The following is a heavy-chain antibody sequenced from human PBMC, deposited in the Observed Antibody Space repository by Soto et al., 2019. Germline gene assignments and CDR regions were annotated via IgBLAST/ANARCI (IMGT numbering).Heavy chain of an antibody. J-gene: IGHJ6*02. D-gene: IGHD2-8*02. CDR2: IIPIVDIP. Sequence: QVQLVQSGAEVKKPGSSVKVSCKASGGTFSRYTFTWVRQAPGQGLEWMGRIIPIVDIPNYAQKFQGRVTITADKSTSTASMELSSLTSDDPAVYSCARHFTGVLVLGTSPPGGDNFGWDVWGQGTTVSVS. CDR3: ARHFTGVLVLGTSPPGGDNFGWDV. V-gene: IGHV1-69*02. CDR1: GGTFSRYT.